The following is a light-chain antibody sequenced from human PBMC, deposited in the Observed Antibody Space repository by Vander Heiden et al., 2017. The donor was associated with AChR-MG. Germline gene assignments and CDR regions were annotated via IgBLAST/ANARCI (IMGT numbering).Light chain of an antibody. CDR1: SSDVGSYNL. CDR2: EGS. J-gene: IGLJ2*01. V-gene: IGLV2-23*03. Sequence: QSALTQPDSASGSPGQSITISCTGTSSDVGSYNLVSWYQQHPGKAPKLMIYEGSKRPSGVSNRFSGSKSGNTASLTISGLQAEDEADYYCCSYAGSSTFVVFGGGTKLTVL. CDR3: CSYAGSSTFVV.